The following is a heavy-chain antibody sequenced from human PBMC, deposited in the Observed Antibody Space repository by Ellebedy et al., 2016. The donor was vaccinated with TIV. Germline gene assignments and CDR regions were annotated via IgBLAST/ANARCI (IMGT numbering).Heavy chain of an antibody. CDR2: IGGSGTTT. Sequence: PGGSLRLSCVASGFTFSGYAMSWVRQAPGKGLEWVSSIGGSGTTTYYADSVKGRFTISRDNSKNTLYLQMNSLRADDTAVYYCTKGPAGGIPPDYWGQGTLVTVSS. CDR3: TKGPAGGIPPDY. V-gene: IGHV3-23*01. D-gene: IGHD1-26*01. CDR1: GFTFSGYA. J-gene: IGHJ4*02.